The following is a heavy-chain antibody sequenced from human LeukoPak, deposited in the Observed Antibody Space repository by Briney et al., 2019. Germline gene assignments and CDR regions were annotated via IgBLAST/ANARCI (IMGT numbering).Heavy chain of an antibody. Sequence: SETLSLTCAVYGGSFSGYYWSWIRQPPGKGLEWIGEINHSGSTYYNPSLKSRVTISVDRSKNQFSLKLSSVTAADTAVYYCARGGRDGYKNDYWGQGTLVTVSS. CDR1: GGSFSGYY. D-gene: IGHD5-24*01. J-gene: IGHJ4*02. CDR3: ARGGRDGYKNDY. V-gene: IGHV4-34*01. CDR2: INHSGST.